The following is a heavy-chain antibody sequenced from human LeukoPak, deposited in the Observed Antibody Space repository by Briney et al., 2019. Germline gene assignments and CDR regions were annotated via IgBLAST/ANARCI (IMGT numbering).Heavy chain of an antibody. CDR3: ARDYGEVIYSSSWYFFDY. J-gene: IGHJ4*02. CDR2: IYSGGST. CDR1: GFTVSSNY. D-gene: IGHD6-13*01. Sequence: PGGSLRLSCAASGFTVSSNYMSWVRQAPGKGLEWVSVIYSGGSTYYADFVKGRFTISRDNSKNTLYLQMNSLRAEDTAVYYCARDYGEVIYSSSWYFFDYWGQGTLVTVSS. V-gene: IGHV3-66*01.